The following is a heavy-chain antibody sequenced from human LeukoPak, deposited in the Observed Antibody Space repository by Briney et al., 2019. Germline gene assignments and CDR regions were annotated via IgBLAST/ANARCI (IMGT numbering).Heavy chain of an antibody. CDR3: ARNFCDDIRALDL. V-gene: IGHV3-74*01. J-gene: IGHJ3*01. Sequence: GGSLRLSCAGLGFTFRNYWVHWVPQSPGKALVWVSRINCEGSSTIYADSVKGRFTISRDNAKNTVSLQMNCLRAEDAGLYYCARNFCDDIRALDLWAQGTVDSV. CDR2: INCEGSST. D-gene: IGHD2-8*01. CDR1: GFTFRNYW.